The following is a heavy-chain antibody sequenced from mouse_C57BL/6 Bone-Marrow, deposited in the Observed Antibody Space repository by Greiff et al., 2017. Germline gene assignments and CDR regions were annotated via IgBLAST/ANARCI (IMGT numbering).Heavy chain of an antibody. J-gene: IGHJ4*01. D-gene: IGHD1-1*01. CDR2: ISDGGSYT. Sequence: DVKLQESGGGLVKPGGSLKLSCAASGFTFSSYAMSWVRQTPEKRLEWVATISDGGSYTYYPDNVKGRFTISRDNAKNNLYLQMSHLKSEDTAMYYCARDWDYGSSYYYAMDYWGQGTSVTVSS. V-gene: IGHV5-4*01. CDR3: ARDWDYGSSYYYAMDY. CDR1: GFTFSSYA.